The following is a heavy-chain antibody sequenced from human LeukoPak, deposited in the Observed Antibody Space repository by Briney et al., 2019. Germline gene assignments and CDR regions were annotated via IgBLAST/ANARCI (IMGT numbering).Heavy chain of an antibody. Sequence: GGSLRLSCAASGFTFSSYGMHWVRQAPGKGLEWVAFIRYDGSNKYYADSVKGRFTISRDNSKNTLYLQMNSLRAEDTAVYYCAILHGPLAMVRGIKYYYYGMDVWGQGTTVTISS. CDR1: GFTFSSYG. J-gene: IGHJ6*02. CDR3: AILHGPLAMVRGIKYYYYGMDV. D-gene: IGHD3-10*01. CDR2: IRYDGSNK. V-gene: IGHV3-30*02.